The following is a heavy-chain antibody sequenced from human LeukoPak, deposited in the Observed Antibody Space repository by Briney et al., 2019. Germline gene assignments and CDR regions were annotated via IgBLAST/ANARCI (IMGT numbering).Heavy chain of an antibody. CDR2: IYDSGST. CDR3: ARRSSDFDY. J-gene: IGHJ4*02. V-gene: IGHV4-39*01. Sequence: SETLSLTCTASGGSIRSSYYYWGWIRQPPGKGLEWIGSIYDSGSTYYNPSLKSRVTISVDTSKNQFSLKLSSVTAADTAVYYCARRSSDFDYWGQGTLVTVSS. D-gene: IGHD6-13*01. CDR1: GGSIRSSYYY.